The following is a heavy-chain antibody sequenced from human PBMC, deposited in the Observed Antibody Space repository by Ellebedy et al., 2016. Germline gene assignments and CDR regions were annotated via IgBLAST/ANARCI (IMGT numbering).Heavy chain of an antibody. CDR3: ARAYDFWSGYYGDFDY. V-gene: IGHV4-59*13. D-gene: IGHD3-3*01. Sequence: SETLSLTXTVPGGSISSYYWSWIRQPPGKGLEWIGYIYYSGSTNYNPSLKSRVTISVDTSKNQFSLKLSSVTAADTAVYYCARAYDFWSGYYGDFDYWGQGTLVTVSS. J-gene: IGHJ4*02. CDR2: IYYSGST. CDR1: GGSISSYY.